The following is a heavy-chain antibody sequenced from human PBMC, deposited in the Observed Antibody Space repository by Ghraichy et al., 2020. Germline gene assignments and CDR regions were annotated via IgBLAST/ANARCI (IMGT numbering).Heavy chain of an antibody. CDR1: GGSISSYY. CDR3: ARDVGYSYPM. V-gene: IGHV4-59*01. D-gene: IGHD5-18*01. Sequence: SETLSLTCTVSGGSISSYYWSWIRQPPGKGLEWIGYIYYSGSTNYNPSLKSRVTISVDTSKNQFSLKLSSVTAADTAVYYCARDVGYSYPMWGQGTLVTVSS. J-gene: IGHJ4*02. CDR2: IYYSGST.